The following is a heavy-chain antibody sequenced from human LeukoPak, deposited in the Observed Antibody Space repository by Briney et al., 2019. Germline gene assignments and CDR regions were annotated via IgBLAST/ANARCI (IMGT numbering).Heavy chain of an antibody. CDR2: ISPDGSTT. V-gene: IGHV3-74*01. D-gene: IGHD3-3*01. Sequence: GGSLRLSCAASGFTFSSYAMSWVRQAPGKGLVWVSRISPDGSTTGHADSVKGRFTTSRDNAKNTLFLQMNSLRAEDTAVYYCTRDFDFSSAIWGQGTLVTGSS. J-gene: IGHJ4*02. CDR3: TRDFDFSSAI. CDR1: GFTFSSYA.